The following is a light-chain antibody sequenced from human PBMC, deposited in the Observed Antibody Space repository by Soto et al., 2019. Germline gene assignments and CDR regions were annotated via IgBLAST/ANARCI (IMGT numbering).Light chain of an antibody. J-gene: IGLJ2*01. CDR1: SSDVGAYDY. CDR2: DVY. Sequence: QSALTQPASVSGSPGQSIAISCTGTSSDVGAYDYVSLYQQHPGKAPKVIISDVYNRPSGVSNRFSGPKSGNTASLTISGLQAEDEADYYCGSYTTSGSVIFGGGTKLTVL. CDR3: GSYTTSGSVI. V-gene: IGLV2-14*03.